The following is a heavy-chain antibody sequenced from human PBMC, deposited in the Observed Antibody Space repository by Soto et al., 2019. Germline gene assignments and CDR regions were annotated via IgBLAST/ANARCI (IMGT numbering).Heavy chain of an antibody. J-gene: IGHJ6*02. CDR1: GFSFSSIGEG. CDR2: IYWDGDK. D-gene: IGHD2-21*02. V-gene: IGHV2-5*02. CDR3: VQSRCGGDCLQSYSSHSYYGLDV. Sequence: QITLKESGPTLVKPTQTLTLTCTFPGFSFSSIGEGVGWIRQPPGKALEWLALIYWDGDKRYSPSLQSRLTITKDPSKNQVVLTMTNMDPVDTATYYCVQSRCGGDCLQSYSSHSYYGLDVWGQGTTVTVSS.